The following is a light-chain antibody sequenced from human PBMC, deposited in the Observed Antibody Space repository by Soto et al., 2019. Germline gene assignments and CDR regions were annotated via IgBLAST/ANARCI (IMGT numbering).Light chain of an antibody. V-gene: IGLV6-57*04. J-gene: IGLJ2*01. CDR3: QSYDDNNQV. CDR2: EDN. Sequence: NFMLTQPHSVSESPGKTVTISCTRSSGTIASNYVQWYQQRPGSAPNMVIYEDNQRPSGVPDRFSGSIDSSSNSASLTISGLKTEDEADYYCQSYDDNNQVFGGGTKVTVL. CDR1: SGTIASNY.